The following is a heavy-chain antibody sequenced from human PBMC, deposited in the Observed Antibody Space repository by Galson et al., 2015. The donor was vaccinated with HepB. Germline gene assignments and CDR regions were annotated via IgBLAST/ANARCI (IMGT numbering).Heavy chain of an antibody. CDR2: TTHYGRT. CDR3: ARVVDIKFQLLSVPYYFDY. D-gene: IGHD2-2*01. V-gene: IGHV4-34*01. J-gene: IGHJ4*02. Sequence: LSLTCVVYGGSFSGYFWSWIRQSPGKGLEWIGETTHYGRTNFNPSLKSRVTISVDTSKNQISLKLGSATAADTAVYYCARVVDIKFQLLSVPYYFDYWGQGTLVTVSS. CDR1: GGSFSGYF.